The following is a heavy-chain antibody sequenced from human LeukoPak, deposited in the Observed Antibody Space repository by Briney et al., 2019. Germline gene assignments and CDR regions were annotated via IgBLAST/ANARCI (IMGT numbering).Heavy chain of an antibody. CDR2: ISSRGSTI. CDR3: AELGITMIGGV. V-gene: IGHV3-48*03. CDR1: EFSVGSNY. D-gene: IGHD3-10*02. Sequence: GKSLRLSCAASEFSVGSNYMNSVRQAPGKGLEWVSYISSRGSTIYYADSVKGRFTISRDNAKNSLYLQMNSLRAEDTAVYYCAELGITMIGGVWGKGTMVTISS. J-gene: IGHJ6*04.